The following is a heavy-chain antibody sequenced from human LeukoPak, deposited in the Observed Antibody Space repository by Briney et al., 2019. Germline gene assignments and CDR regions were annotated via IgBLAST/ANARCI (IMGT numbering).Heavy chain of an antibody. J-gene: IGHJ4*02. V-gene: IGHV3-30*02. Sequence: GGSLRLSCATSGFTFSFCGMHLVRQAPGKGLEWVAFIQNDGSFKFYADSVQGRFSISRDNSKNTLFLQMNSLRADDTAVYYCAKTSDQLLYSKFDFWGQGTLVTVSS. CDR3: AKTSDQLLYSKFDF. CDR2: IQNDGSFK. D-gene: IGHD2-2*02. CDR1: GFTFSFCG.